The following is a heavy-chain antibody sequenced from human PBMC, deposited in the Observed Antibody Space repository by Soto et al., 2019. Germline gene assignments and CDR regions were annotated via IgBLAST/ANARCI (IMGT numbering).Heavy chain of an antibody. D-gene: IGHD3-3*01. CDR3: AREYIPYTYYDFLNWFDP. CDR1: GGTFSSYA. V-gene: IGHV1-69*13. J-gene: IGHJ5*02. CDR2: IIPIFGTA. Sequence: GASVKVSCKASGGTFSSYAISWVRQAPGQGLEWMGGIIPIFGTANYAQKFQGRVTITADESTSTAYMELSSLRSEDTAVYYCAREYIPYTYYDFLNWFDPWGQGTLVTVSS.